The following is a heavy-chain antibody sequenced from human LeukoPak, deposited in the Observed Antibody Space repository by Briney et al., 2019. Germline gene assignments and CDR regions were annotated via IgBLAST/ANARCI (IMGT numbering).Heavy chain of an antibody. D-gene: IGHD6-19*01. V-gene: IGHV3-21*01. Sequence: GGSLRLSCAASGFTFSSYGMHWVRQAPGKGLEWVSSISSSSSYIYYADSVKGRFTISRDNAKNSLYLQMNSLRAEDTAVYYCAREIAVAGTSNWFDPWGQGTLVTVSS. CDR2: ISSSSSYI. J-gene: IGHJ5*02. CDR3: AREIAVAGTSNWFDP. CDR1: GFTFSSYG.